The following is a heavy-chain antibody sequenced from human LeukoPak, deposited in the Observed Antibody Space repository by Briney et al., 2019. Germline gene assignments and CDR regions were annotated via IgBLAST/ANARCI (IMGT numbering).Heavy chain of an antibody. V-gene: IGHV3-66*01. D-gene: IGHD6-13*01. CDR1: GFTVSSNY. J-gene: IGHJ6*02. Sequence: GGSLRLSCAASGFTVSSNYMSWVRQAPGKGLEWVSVIYSGGSTYYADSVKGRFTISRDNSKNTLYLQMNSLRAEDTAVYYCAKDQQQLVPYYYYYYGMDVWGQGTTVTVSS. CDR3: AKDQQQLVPYYYYYYGMDV. CDR2: IYSGGST.